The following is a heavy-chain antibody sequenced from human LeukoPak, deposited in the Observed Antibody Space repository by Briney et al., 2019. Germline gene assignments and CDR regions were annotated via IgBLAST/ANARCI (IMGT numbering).Heavy chain of an antibody. CDR2: IYTSGST. CDR3: ARGAAVGTEWFDP. D-gene: IGHD6-13*01. Sequence: SETLSLTCTVSGGSISNYYRSWIRQPAEKGLEWIGRIYTSGSTDYNPSLNSRVTISVEKSKNQFSLNLRSVTAADTAVYYCARGAAVGTEWFDPWGQGTLVTVSS. CDR1: GGSISNYY. V-gene: IGHV4-4*07. J-gene: IGHJ5*02.